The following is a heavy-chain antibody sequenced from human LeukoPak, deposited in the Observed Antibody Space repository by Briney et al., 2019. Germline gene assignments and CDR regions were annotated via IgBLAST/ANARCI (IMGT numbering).Heavy chain of an antibody. J-gene: IGHJ1*01. CDR3: ARTRNTHYYDSSRYYLEYFQH. D-gene: IGHD3-22*01. V-gene: IGHV1-2*02. CDR2: INPNRGGT. Sequence: GSVTVSCKASGYTFTGYYMHWVRQAPGQGVEGMGWINPNRGGTNYAQKFQGRVTITRDTSISTAYMELSRLRSDDTAVYYCARTRNTHYYDSSRYYLEYFQHWGQGTLVTVSS. CDR1: GYTFTGYY.